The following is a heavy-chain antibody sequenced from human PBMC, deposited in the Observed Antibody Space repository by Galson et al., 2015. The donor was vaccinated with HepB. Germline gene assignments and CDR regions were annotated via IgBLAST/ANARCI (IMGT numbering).Heavy chain of an antibody. CDR2: ISAYNGNT. CDR1: GYTFTSYG. Sequence: SVKVSCKASGYTFTSYGISWVRQAPGQGLEWMGWISAYNGNTNYAQKLQSRVTMTTDTSTSTAYMELRSLRSDDTAVYYCARVSIFGYYFDYWGQGTLVTVSS. CDR3: ARVSIFGYYFDY. V-gene: IGHV1-18*04. J-gene: IGHJ4*02. D-gene: IGHD3-3*01.